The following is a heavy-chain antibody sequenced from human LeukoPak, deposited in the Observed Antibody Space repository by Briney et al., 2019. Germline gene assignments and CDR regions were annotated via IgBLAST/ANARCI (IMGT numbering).Heavy chain of an antibody. CDR1: GFSFSTYG. CDR2: ISYDGSNK. J-gene: IGHJ6*03. V-gene: IGHV3-30*18. D-gene: IGHD3-3*01. Sequence: PGGSLRLSCAASGFSFSTYGMHWVRQAPGKGLEWVAVISYDGSNKYYADSVKGQFTISRDNSKNTMYLQMNSLRAEDTAVYYCAKDADVFGVDNYYYMDVWGKGTTVTVSS. CDR3: AKDADVFGVDNYYYMDV.